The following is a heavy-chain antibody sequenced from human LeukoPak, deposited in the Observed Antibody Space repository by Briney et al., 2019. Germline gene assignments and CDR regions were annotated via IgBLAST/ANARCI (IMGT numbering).Heavy chain of an antibody. CDR1: GGSIDSNT. CDR3: ARRSSSWKNWFDP. CDR2: IYYSGTT. D-gene: IGHD6-13*01. Sequence: SETLSLTCTVSGGSIDSNTLTWIRQPPGKGLEWIGYIYYSGTTNYNPSLKSRVTMSVDMSKNQFSLKLSSVTAADTVVYYCARRSSSWKNWFDPWGQGTLDTVSS. V-gene: IGHV4-59*01. J-gene: IGHJ5*02.